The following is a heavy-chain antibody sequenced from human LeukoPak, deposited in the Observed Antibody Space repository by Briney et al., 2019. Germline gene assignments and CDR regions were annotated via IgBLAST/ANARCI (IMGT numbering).Heavy chain of an antibody. CDR2: SSHRGST. CDR1: GGSISSYY. CDR3: ARDRELGY. D-gene: IGHD1-1*01. Sequence: SETLSLTCTVSGGSISSYYWGWIRQPPGKGLEGIGWSSHRGSTSYNTSLKSRVAISVDTSKTQFSLKLSSVTAAATAVYYCARDRELGYWGQGTLVTVSS. J-gene: IGHJ4*02. V-gene: IGHV4-59*01.